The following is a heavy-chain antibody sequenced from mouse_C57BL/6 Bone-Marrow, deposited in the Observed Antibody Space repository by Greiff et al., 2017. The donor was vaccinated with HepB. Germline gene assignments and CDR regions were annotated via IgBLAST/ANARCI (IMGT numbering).Heavy chain of an antibody. J-gene: IGHJ3*01. CDR1: GYTFTSYG. CDR3: ARGENYYGSSAWFAY. D-gene: IGHD1-1*01. CDR2: IYPRSGNT. V-gene: IGHV1-81*01. Sequence: QVQLQQSGAELARPGASVKLSCKASGYTFTSYGISWVKQRTGQGLEWIGEIYPRSGNTYYNEKFKGKATLTADKSSSTAYMELRSLTSEDSAVYFWARGENYYGSSAWFAYWGQGTLVTVSA.